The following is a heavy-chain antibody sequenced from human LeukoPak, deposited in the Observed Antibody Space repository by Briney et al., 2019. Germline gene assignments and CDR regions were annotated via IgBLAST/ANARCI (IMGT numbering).Heavy chain of an antibody. V-gene: IGHV3-74*01. D-gene: IGHD6-13*01. CDR3: ARDRIAAAGRGWFDP. J-gene: IGHJ5*02. CDR2: INSDGSST. Sequence: GGSLRLSCAASGFTFSSYWMHWVRQAPGKGLVWVSRINSDGSSTSYADSVKGRFTISRDNDKTTLYLQMNSLRAEDTAVYYCARDRIAAAGRGWFDPWGQGTLVTVSS. CDR1: GFTFSSYW.